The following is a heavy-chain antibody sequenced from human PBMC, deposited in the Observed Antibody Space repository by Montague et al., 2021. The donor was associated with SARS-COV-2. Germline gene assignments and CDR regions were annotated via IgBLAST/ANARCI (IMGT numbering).Heavy chain of an antibody. CDR3: ARELESNGYFDPYYYHGMDV. CDR1: GFTFSSYA. Sequence: SLRLSCAASGFTFSSYALHWVRQAPGKGLERVADISHEGSYKYYADSVKGRFTISRDNSKNSLYLEMNSLRAEDTALYYCARELESNGYFDPYYYHGMDVWGQGTTVTVSS. V-gene: IGHV3-30*04. J-gene: IGHJ6*02. CDR2: ISHEGSYK. D-gene: IGHD3-9*01.